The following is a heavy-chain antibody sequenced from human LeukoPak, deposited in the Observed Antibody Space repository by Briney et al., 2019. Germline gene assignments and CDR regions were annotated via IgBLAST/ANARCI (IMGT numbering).Heavy chain of an antibody. V-gene: IGHV4-30-2*01. D-gene: IGHD3-3*01. CDR3: ARGSGVAPLDP. CDR1: GGSISSGGYS. J-gene: IGHJ5*02. Sequence: SETLSLTCAVSGGSISSGGYSWSWVRQPPGKGVEWVGYIYHSGSTYYNPSLKSRVTISVDRSKNQFSLKLSSVTAADTAVYYCARGSGVAPLDPWGQGTLVTVSS. CDR2: IYHSGST.